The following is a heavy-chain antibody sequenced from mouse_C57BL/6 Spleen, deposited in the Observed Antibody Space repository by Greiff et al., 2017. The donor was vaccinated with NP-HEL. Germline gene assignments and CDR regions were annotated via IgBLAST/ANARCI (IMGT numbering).Heavy chain of an antibody. CDR1: GYTFTDYY. Sequence: VQLQQSGAELVRPGASVKLSCKASGYTFTDYYINWVKQRPGQGLEWIARIYPGSGNTYYNEKFKGKATLTAEKSSSTAYMQLSSLTSEDSAVYFCARRDYGSSYGYFDVWGTGTTVTVSS. CDR3: ARRDYGSSYGYFDV. CDR2: IYPGSGNT. V-gene: IGHV1-76*01. J-gene: IGHJ1*03. D-gene: IGHD1-1*01.